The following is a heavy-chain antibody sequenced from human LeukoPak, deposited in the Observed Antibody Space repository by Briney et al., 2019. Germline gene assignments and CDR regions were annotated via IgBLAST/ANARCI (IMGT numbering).Heavy chain of an antibody. CDR3: ARASCTVTTFYCYYMDD. V-gene: IGHV4-59*11. Sequence: WETLSLTCTVSGGSISRHSWSWIRQPPGKGLEWSGNIYYSGSTNYNPSLKSRVTISVDTSKNQFSLKLSSVTAADTAVYYCARASCTVTTFYCYYMDDWGKGTTVTVSS. CDR1: GGSISRHS. CDR2: IYYSGST. J-gene: IGHJ6*03. D-gene: IGHD4-11*01.